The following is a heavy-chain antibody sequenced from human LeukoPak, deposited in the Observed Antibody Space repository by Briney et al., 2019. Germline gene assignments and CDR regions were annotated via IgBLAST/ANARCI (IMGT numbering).Heavy chain of an antibody. Sequence: GGSLRLSCAASGFTFSTYGMHWVRQAPGKGLEWVSFIRYVGINKYYADSVKGRFTISRDNSKNMLYLQMNSLRAEDTAVYYCARSGYNRFDPWGQGTLVTVSS. CDR2: IRYVGINK. D-gene: IGHD5-12*01. J-gene: IGHJ5*02. V-gene: IGHV3-30*02. CDR1: GFTFSTYG. CDR3: ARSGYNRFDP.